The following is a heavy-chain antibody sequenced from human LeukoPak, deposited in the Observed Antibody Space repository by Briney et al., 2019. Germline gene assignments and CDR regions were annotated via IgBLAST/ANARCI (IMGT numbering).Heavy chain of an antibody. CDR2: INPNSGGT. J-gene: IGHJ4*02. Sequence: PSASVKVSCKASGYTFTGYYMHWVRQAPGQGLEWMGWINPNSGGTNYAQKFQGRVTMTRDTSISTAYMELSRLRSDDTAVYYCARGLSGGVAGQYYFDYWGQGTLVTVPS. CDR1: GYTFTGYY. D-gene: IGHD6-19*01. CDR3: ARGLSGGVAGQYYFDY. V-gene: IGHV1-2*02.